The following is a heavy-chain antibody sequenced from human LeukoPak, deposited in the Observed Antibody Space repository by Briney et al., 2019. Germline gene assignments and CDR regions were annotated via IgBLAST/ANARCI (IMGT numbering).Heavy chain of an antibody. J-gene: IGHJ5*02. D-gene: IGHD3-10*01. CDR1: GGSFSGYY. CDR3: ARGVILWFGDSADWFDP. CDR2: INHSGST. Sequence: KPSETLSLTCAVYGGSFSGYYWSWIRQPPGKGLEWIGEINHSGSTNYNPSLESRVTISVDTSKNQFSLKLSSVTAADTAVYYCARGVILWFGDSADWFDPWGQGTLVTVSS. V-gene: IGHV4-34*01.